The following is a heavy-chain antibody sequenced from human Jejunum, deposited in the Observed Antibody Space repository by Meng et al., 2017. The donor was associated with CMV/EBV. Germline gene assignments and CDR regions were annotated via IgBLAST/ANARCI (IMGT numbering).Heavy chain of an antibody. CDR3: ARSGINDYGFFDY. D-gene: IGHD4/OR15-4a*01. CDR2: IRGSNGDT. CDR1: GDNFRSYV. V-gene: IGHV1-18*01. Sequence: CKVSGDNFRSYVINWVRRAPGQGLEWLGWIRGSNGDTDYGKRLQGRITMTQDTSTSTAYMELTSLRSDDTAVYYCARSGINDYGFFDYWGQGSLVTVSS. J-gene: IGHJ4*02.